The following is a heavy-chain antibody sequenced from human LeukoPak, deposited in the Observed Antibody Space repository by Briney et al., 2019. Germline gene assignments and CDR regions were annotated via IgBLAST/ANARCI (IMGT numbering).Heavy chain of an antibody. Sequence: SETLSLTCTVSGGSVSSYYWSWIRQPPGKGLEWIGYIYYSGTTNYNPSLKSRVTISVDTSKNQFSLNLISVTAADTAVYFCARGRGGGGSSNNWFDPWGQGTLVTVSS. J-gene: IGHJ5*02. CDR2: IYYSGTT. D-gene: IGHD2-15*01. CDR1: GGSVSSYY. CDR3: ARGRGGGGSSNNWFDP. V-gene: IGHV4-59*02.